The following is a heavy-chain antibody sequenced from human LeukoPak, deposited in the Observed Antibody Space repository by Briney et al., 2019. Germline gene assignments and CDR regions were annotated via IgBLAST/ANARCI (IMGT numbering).Heavy chain of an antibody. D-gene: IGHD6-6*01. J-gene: IGHJ5*02. CDR3: ARGDRAKAARQFDP. CDR2: MNPNSGNT. Sequence: ASVKVSCKASGYTFTGYDINWVRQATGQGLEWMGWMNPNSGNTGYAQKFQGRVTMTRNTSISTAYMELSSLRSEDTAVYYCARGDRAKAARQFDPWGRGTLVTVSS. V-gene: IGHV1-8*01. CDR1: GYTFTGYD.